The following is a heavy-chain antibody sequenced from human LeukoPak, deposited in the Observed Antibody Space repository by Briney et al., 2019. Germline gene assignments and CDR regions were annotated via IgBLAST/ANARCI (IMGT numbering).Heavy chain of an antibody. V-gene: IGHV3-23*01. D-gene: IGHD5-18*01. CDR3: AKASWIQLWLPDY. Sequence: PGGSLRLSCAASGFTFSYYAISWVRQAPGKGLEWVSAISGSGGSTYYADSVKGRFTISRDNSKNTLYLQMNSLRAEDTAVYYCAKASWIQLWLPDYWGQGTLVTVSS. CDR2: ISGSGGST. CDR1: GFTFSYYA. J-gene: IGHJ4*02.